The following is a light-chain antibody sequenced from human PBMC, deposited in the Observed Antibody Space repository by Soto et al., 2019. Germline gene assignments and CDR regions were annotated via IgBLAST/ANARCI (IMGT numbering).Light chain of an antibody. Sequence: DIQMTQSPSTVSASVGDEVTITCRASQSISTWLAWYQQKPGKAPNLLIYDASTLESGGPSGFSGSGSGTEFTLTISSLQPDDFATYYCQHYNSYSEAFGQGTKVDIK. J-gene: IGKJ1*01. CDR1: QSISTW. V-gene: IGKV1-5*01. CDR3: QHYNSYSEA. CDR2: DAS.